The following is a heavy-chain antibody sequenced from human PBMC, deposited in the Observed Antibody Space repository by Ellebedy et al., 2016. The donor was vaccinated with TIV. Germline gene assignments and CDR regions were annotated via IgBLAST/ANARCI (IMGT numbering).Heavy chain of an antibody. D-gene: IGHD6-19*01. V-gene: IGHV4-59*01. CDR2: IYSSGSG. CDR3: ARSGGWYNHYDY. J-gene: IGHJ4*02. CDR1: GDSISGYC. Sequence: MPSETLSLTCTVSGDSISGYCWSWIRQPPGKGLEWIGYIYSSGSGEYNPSLKSRVTMSVDTSRGQFSLRLNSVTAAATAVYYCARSGGWYNHYDYWGQGTLVTVSS.